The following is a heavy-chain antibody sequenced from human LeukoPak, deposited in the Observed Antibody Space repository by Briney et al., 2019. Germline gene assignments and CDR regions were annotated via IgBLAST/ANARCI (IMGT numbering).Heavy chain of an antibody. D-gene: IGHD6-6*01. CDR3: AREGLSSSSRFDP. J-gene: IGHJ5*02. CDR1: GGSISSSSYY. V-gene: IGHV4-39*07. Sequence: PSETLSLTCTVSGGSISSSSYYWGWIRQPPGKGLEWLGSIYYSGSTYYNPSLKSRVTISVDTSKNQFSLKLSSVTAADTAVYYCAREGLSSSSRFDPWGQGTLVTVSS. CDR2: IYYSGST.